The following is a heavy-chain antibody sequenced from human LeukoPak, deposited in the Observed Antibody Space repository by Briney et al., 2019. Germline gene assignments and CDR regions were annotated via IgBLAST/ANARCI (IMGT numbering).Heavy chain of an antibody. D-gene: IGHD4-17*01. CDR1: GFTFSSHS. CDR3: ATPPSTVPRGKFDY. Sequence: GGSLRLSCVASGFTFSSHSMNWVRQAPGKGLEWVSSISGSSSSIYYADSVKGRFTISRDNAKNSLYLQMNSLRADDTAVYYCATPPSTVPRGKFDYWGQGTLVTVSS. CDR2: ISGSSSSI. J-gene: IGHJ4*02. V-gene: IGHV3-21*06.